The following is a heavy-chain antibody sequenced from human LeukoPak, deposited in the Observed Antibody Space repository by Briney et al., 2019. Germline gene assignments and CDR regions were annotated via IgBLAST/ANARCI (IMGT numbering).Heavy chain of an antibody. Sequence: GASVKVSCKASGCTFTGYYMHWVRQAPGQGLEWMGWINPNSGGTNYAQKFQGRVTMTRDTSISTAYMELSRLRSDDTAVYYCARLNIVVVPAAIGWFDPWGQGTLVTVSS. CDR3: ARLNIVVVPAAIGWFDP. CDR2: INPNSGGT. J-gene: IGHJ5*02. V-gene: IGHV1-2*02. D-gene: IGHD2-2*01. CDR1: GCTFTGYY.